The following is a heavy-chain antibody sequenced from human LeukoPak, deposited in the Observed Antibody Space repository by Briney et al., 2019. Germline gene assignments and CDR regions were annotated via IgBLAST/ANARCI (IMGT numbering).Heavy chain of an antibody. CDR3: AKDANDDYGDYSCWSDP. V-gene: IGHV3-21*04. CDR2: ISSSSSYI. D-gene: IGHD4-17*01. Sequence: PGGSLRLSCAASGFTFSSYSMNWVRQTPGKGLEWVSSISSSSSYIYYGDSVKGRFTISRDNSKNSLYLQMNSLRTEDTALYYCAKDANDDYGDYSCWSDPWGQGTLVTVSS. CDR1: GFTFSSYS. J-gene: IGHJ5*02.